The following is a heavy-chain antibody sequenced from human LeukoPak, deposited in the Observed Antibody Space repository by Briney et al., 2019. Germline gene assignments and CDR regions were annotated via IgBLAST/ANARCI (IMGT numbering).Heavy chain of an antibody. V-gene: IGHV3-9*01. CDR2: ISWNSGSI. J-gene: IGHJ4*02. CDR3: AKVKNGYYYDSSGYYLYDY. D-gene: IGHD3-22*01. Sequence: GRSLRLSCAASGFTFDDYAMHWVRPAPGKGLEWVSGISWNSGSIGYADSVKGRFTISRDNAKNSLYLQMNSLRAEDTALYYCAKVKNGYYYDSSGYYLYDYWGQGTLVTVSS. CDR1: GFTFDDYA.